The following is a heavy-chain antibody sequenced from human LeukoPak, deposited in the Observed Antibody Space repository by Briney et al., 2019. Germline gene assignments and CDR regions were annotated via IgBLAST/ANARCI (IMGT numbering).Heavy chain of an antibody. J-gene: IGHJ4*02. Sequence: ASVKVSCKASGYTFTSYDISWVRQAPGQGLEWMGWITAYNDNTNYAQKLQGRVTMTTGTSTSTAYMELRSLGSDDTAVYYCARLRLGALSLGFDYWGQGTLVTVSS. CDR3: ARLRLGALSLGFDY. V-gene: IGHV1-18*01. CDR2: ITAYNDNT. D-gene: IGHD3-16*02. CDR1: GYTFTSYD.